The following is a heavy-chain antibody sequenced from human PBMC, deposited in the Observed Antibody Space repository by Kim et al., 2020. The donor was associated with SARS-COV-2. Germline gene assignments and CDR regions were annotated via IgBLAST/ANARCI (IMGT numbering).Heavy chain of an antibody. CDR3: TTEPYDILTGYYFDY. J-gene: IGHJ4*02. Sequence: GGSLRLSCAASGFTFSNAWMSWVRQAPGKGLEWVGRIKSKTDGGTTDYAAPVKGRFTISRDDSKNTLYLQMNSLKTEDTAVYYCTTEPYDILTGYYFDYWGQGTLVTVSS. CDR1: GFTFSNAW. V-gene: IGHV3-15*01. CDR2: IKSKTDGGTT. D-gene: IGHD3-9*01.